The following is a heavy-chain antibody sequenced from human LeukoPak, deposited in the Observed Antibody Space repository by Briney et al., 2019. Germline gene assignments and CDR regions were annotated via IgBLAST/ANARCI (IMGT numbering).Heavy chain of an antibody. Sequence: GGSLRLSCAASGFTFSGSALHWVRQASGKGLEWIGRIRSKTNNYATTYAASVTGRFTISRDDAENTAYLQMNSLRAEDTAVYYCARVQGITGTTGAFDIWGQGTMVTVSS. CDR3: ARVQGITGTTGAFDI. J-gene: IGHJ3*02. CDR2: IRSKTNNYAT. V-gene: IGHV3-73*01. CDR1: GFTFSGSA. D-gene: IGHD1-7*01.